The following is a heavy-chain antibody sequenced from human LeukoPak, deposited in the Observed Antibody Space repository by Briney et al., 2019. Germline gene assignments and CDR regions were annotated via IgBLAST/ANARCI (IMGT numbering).Heavy chain of an antibody. J-gene: IGHJ3*02. V-gene: IGHV4-59*01. CDR2: IYYSGST. Sequence: SSETLSLTCTVSGGSISSYYWSWIRQPPGKGLEWIGYIYYSGSTNYNPSLKSRVTISVDTSKNQFSLKLSSVTAADTAVYYCARDSVSISRAFDIWGQGTMVTVSS. CDR1: GGSISSYY. D-gene: IGHD3-3*01. CDR3: ARDSVSISRAFDI.